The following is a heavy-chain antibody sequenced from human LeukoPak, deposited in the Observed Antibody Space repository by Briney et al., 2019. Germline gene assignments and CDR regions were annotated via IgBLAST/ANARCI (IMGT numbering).Heavy chain of an antibody. CDR3: ARDFGQSNYGSGDY. D-gene: IGHD3-10*01. CDR2: IKQDGSEK. CDR1: GFTFSSYW. J-gene: IGHJ4*02. V-gene: IGHV3-7*03. Sequence: GGSLRLSCVASGFTFSSYWMSWVRQAPGKGLEWVANIKQDGSEKYYVDSVKGRFTISRDNAKKSPYLQMNSLRAEDTAVYYCARDFGQSNYGSGDYWGQGTLVAVSS.